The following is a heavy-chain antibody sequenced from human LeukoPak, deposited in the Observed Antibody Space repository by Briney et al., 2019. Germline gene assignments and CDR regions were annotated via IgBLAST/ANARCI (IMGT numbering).Heavy chain of an antibody. Sequence: GESLKISCKGSGYSFTSYWIGWVRQMPGKGLEWMGIIYPGDSDTRYSPSFQGQVTISADKSISTAYLQWSSLKASDTAMYYCARNVPLNYYDSSGYYTEIRHDAFDIWGQGTMVTVSS. CDR2: IYPGDSDT. CDR1: GYSFTSYW. J-gene: IGHJ3*02. D-gene: IGHD3-22*01. V-gene: IGHV5-51*01. CDR3: ARNVPLNYYDSSGYYTEIRHDAFDI.